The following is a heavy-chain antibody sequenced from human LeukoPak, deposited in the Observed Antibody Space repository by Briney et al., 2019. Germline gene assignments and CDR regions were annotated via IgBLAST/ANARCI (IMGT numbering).Heavy chain of an antibody. D-gene: IGHD2-8*02. Sequence: GGSLRLSCAASGFTFSTFTMIWVRQPPGKGLEWVSSIFPSGGEIHYADSVRGRFTISRDNSKSTPSLQMNSPRAEDTAIYYCATYRQVLLPFESWGQGTLVTVSS. J-gene: IGHJ4*02. CDR3: ATYRQVLLPFES. CDR1: GFTFSTFT. CDR2: IFPSGGEI. V-gene: IGHV3-23*01.